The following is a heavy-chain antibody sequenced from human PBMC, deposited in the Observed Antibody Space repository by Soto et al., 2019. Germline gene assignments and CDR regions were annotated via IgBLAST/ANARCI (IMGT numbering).Heavy chain of an antibody. CDR2: ISGFNGQT. CDR1: GNTFASHG. CDR3: ARVDPRGVAVVRDY. V-gene: IGHV1-18*01. D-gene: IGHD3-10*01. Sequence: GPEVKKPGASVKVSCKASGNTFASHGFSWVRQAPGQGLEWMGWISGFNGQTNYALKFQGRVTLTTDTSTSTAYMELRSLRSDDTAVYCWARVDPRGVAVVRDYWGQGTLVTVSS. J-gene: IGHJ4*02.